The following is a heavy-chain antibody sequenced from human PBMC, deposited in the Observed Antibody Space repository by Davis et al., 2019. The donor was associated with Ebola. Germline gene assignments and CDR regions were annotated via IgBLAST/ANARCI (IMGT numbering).Heavy chain of an antibody. J-gene: IGHJ4*02. CDR1: GFSLSTSGMC. CDR2: IDWDDDK. V-gene: IGHV2-70*11. Sequence: SGPTLVKPTQTLTLTCTFSGFSLSTSGMCVSWIRQPQGKALEWLARIDWDDDKYYSTSLKTRLTISKDTSKNQVVLTMTNMDPVDTATYYCARSRDYYDSSGYYYFDYWGQGTLVTVSS. D-gene: IGHD3-22*01. CDR3: ARSRDYYDSSGYYYFDY.